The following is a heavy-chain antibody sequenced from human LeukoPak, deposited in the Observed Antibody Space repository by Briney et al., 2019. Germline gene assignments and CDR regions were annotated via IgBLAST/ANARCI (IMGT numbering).Heavy chain of an antibody. D-gene: IGHD3-10*01. CDR2: IYYSGST. CDR1: GGSISSGSYY. CDR3: ARVHITMVRGVKDNWFDP. V-gene: IGHV4-61*01. J-gene: IGHJ5*02. Sequence: SETLSLTCTVSGGSISSGSYYWSWIRQPPGKGLEWIGYIYYSGSTNYNPSLKSRVTISVDTSKNQFSLKLSSVTAADTAVYYCARVHITMVRGVKDNWFDPWGQGTLVTVSS.